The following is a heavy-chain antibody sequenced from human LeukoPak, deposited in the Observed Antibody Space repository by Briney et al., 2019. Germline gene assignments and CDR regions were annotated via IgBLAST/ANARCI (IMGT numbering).Heavy chain of an antibody. CDR3: ATSAAGPDY. D-gene: IGHD6-13*01. CDR1: GFGFSDFS. CDR2: ISTRSTYI. Sequence: SGGSLRLSFAASGFGFSDFSMNWVRQAPGKGLEWVSSISTRSTYIYYADSVKGRFTISRDNGKNSLYLQMHSLRAEDTAVYYCATSAAGPDYWGQGTLVTVSS. J-gene: IGHJ4*02. V-gene: IGHV3-21*01.